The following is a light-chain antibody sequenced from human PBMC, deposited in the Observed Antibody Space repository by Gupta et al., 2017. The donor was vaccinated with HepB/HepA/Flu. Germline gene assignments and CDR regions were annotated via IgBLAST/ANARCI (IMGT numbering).Light chain of an antibody. CDR1: QSIRSH. CDR2: VAS. CDR3: QQSVTMPHT. J-gene: IGKJ1*01. Sequence: DIQITQSPSSLSASVGDRVTITCRASQSIRSHLNWYQQKPGKAPKVLIYVASSLQTGVPSRFSGSGSGTDFTLTISRLQPEDFAIYYCQQSVTMPHTFGQGTKLEIK. V-gene: IGKV1-39*01.